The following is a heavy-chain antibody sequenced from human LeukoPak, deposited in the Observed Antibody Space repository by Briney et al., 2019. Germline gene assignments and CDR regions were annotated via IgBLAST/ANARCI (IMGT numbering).Heavy chain of an antibody. V-gene: IGHV4-39*07. D-gene: IGHD3-16*02. J-gene: IGHJ4*02. CDR1: GGSISSSSYH. CDR3: ARVVMITFGGVIVEYYFDY. CDR2: IYYSGST. Sequence: SETLSLTCTVSGGSISSSSYHWGWIRQPPGKGLEWIGSIYYSGSTYYNPSLKSRVTISVDRSKNQFSLKLSSVTAADTAVYYCARVVMITFGGVIVEYYFDYWGQGTLVTVSS.